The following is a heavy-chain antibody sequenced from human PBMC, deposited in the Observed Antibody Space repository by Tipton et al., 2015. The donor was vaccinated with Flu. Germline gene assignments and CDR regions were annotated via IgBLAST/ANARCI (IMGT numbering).Heavy chain of an antibody. V-gene: IGHV4-38-2*01. CDR3: ARAQDYYGSGSYVH. D-gene: IGHD3-10*01. CDR2: IYQSGTT. CDR1: GDSIRSGSY. Sequence: TLSLTCGVSGDSIRSGSYWGWIRQPPGKGLEWIGSIYQSGTTYYNPSLKSRLIISLDKSNNQFSLKLTSVTAADTAVYYCARAQDYYGSGSYVHWGQGTLVTVSS. J-gene: IGHJ4*02.